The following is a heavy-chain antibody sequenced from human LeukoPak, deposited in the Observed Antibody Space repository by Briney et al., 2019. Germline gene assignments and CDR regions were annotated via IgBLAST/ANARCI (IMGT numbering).Heavy chain of an antibody. CDR3: ARDRYGGTDY. V-gene: IGHV3-7*01. CDR2: IKQDGSEK. Sequence: WGSLRLSCAASGFTFSSYWMSWVPQTPGKGLEWVANIKQDGSEKYYVDSVKGRFTISRDNAKNSLYLQMNSLRAEDTAVYYCARDRYGGTDYWGQGTLVTVSS. D-gene: IGHD4-23*01. J-gene: IGHJ4*02. CDR1: GFTFSSYW.